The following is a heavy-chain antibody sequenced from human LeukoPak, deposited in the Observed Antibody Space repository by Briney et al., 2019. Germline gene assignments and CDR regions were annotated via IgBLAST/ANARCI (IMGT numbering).Heavy chain of an antibody. CDR1: GFTFGTYA. V-gene: IGHV3-30*04. Sequence: RGGSLRLSCAASGFTFGTYAMHWVRQAPGKGLEWVAVILSDGSIQNSADSVRGRLIISRDNSPTTLFLQMNRLRPADPAVYYCARGAILGGYNLIDDWGQGTLVTVSS. CDR3: ARGAILGGYNLIDD. D-gene: IGHD1-26*01. CDR2: ILSDGSIQ. J-gene: IGHJ4*02.